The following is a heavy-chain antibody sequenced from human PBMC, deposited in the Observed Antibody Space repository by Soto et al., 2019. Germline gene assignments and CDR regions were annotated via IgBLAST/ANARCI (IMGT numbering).Heavy chain of an antibody. D-gene: IGHD2-2*01. J-gene: IGHJ5*02. CDR2: IYHSGST. Sequence: SETLSLTCAVSGGSISSGGYSWSWIRQPPGKGLEWIGYIYHSGSTYYNPSLKSRVTISVDRSKNQFSLKLSSVTAADTAVYYCARVVPAARFVANWFDPWGQGTLVPVSS. V-gene: IGHV4-30-2*01. CDR3: ARVVPAARFVANWFDP. CDR1: GGSISSGGYS.